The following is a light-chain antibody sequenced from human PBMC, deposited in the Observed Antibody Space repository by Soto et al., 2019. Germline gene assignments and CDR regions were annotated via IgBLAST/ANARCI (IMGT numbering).Light chain of an antibody. CDR2: DVS. Sequence: QSVLTQPASVSGSPGQSITISCTGTSSDVGTYNYVSWYQQPPGKAPKLLIYDVSKRPSGVPDRFSGSKSGNTASLTVSGLQAEDEGDYYCSSYAGSNYPYVFGTGTKVTVL. V-gene: IGLV2-8*01. CDR1: SSDVGTYNY. J-gene: IGLJ1*01. CDR3: SSYAGSNYPYV.